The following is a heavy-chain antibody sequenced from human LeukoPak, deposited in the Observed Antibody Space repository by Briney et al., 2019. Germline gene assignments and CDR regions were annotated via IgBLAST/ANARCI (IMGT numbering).Heavy chain of an antibody. V-gene: IGHV3-23*01. CDR1: GFTFSSCA. J-gene: IGHJ4*02. D-gene: IGHD1-1*01. CDR2: ISGTGGST. Sequence: GGSLRLSCAASGFTFSSCAMTWVRQAPGKGLEWVSAISGTGGSTHYADSVKGRFTISRDNSKNTLYLQMNSLRAEDTAVYYCAKDLQPLANWGQGTLVTVSS. CDR3: AKDLQPLAN.